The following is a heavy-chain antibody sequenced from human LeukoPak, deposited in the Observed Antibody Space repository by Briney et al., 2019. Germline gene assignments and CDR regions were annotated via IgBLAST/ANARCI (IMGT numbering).Heavy chain of an antibody. Sequence: KPSETLSLTCTVSGGSISSSSYYWGWIRQPPGKGLEWIGSIYYSGSTYYNPSLKSRVTISVDTSKNQFPLKLSSVNAADTAVYYCARQSEAIAARSIVYYFDYWGQGTLVTVSS. V-gene: IGHV4-39*01. D-gene: IGHD6-6*01. J-gene: IGHJ4*02. CDR1: GGSISSSSYY. CDR3: ARQSEAIAARSIVYYFDY. CDR2: IYYSGST.